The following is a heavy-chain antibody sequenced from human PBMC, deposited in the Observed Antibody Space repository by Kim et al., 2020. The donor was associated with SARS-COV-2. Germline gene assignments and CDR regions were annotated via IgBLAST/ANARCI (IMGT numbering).Heavy chain of an antibody. Sequence: AQKFQGRVTVTEDTSTDTAYMELSSLRSEDTAVYYCATTIVGATGGFDYWGQGTLVTVSS. J-gene: IGHJ4*02. V-gene: IGHV1-24*01. CDR3: ATTIVGATGGFDY. D-gene: IGHD1-26*01.